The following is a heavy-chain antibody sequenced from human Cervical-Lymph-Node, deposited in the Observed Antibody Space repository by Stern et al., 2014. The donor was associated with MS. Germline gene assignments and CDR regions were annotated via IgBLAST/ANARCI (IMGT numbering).Heavy chain of an antibody. CDR3: ARRYADYYDY. D-gene: IGHD3-16*01. V-gene: IGHV5-51*01. CDR1: GHSFTNYW. J-gene: IGHJ4*02. Sequence: MQLVQSGAEVKKPGESLKISCKGSGHSFTNYWIGWVRQMPGQGLEWMGIIFPDDSNIRYSPSFQGQVTFSADKSISTAYLQWSSLKASDTAIYYCARRYADYYDYWGQGTLVTVSS. CDR2: IFPDDSNI.